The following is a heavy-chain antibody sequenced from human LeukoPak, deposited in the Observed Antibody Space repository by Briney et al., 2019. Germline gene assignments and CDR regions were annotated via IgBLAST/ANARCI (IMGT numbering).Heavy chain of an antibody. CDR2: ISYDGSNK. CDR1: GFTFSSYA. D-gene: IGHD3-16*01. Sequence: GRSLRLSCAASGFTFSSYAIHWVRQAPGKGLEWVAVISYDGSNKYYADSVKGRFTISRDNAKNTLYLQMNSLRAEDTAVYYCARPRAYDSRDLDYWGQGALVTVSS. CDR3: ARPRAYDSRDLDY. J-gene: IGHJ4*02. V-gene: IGHV3-30-3*01.